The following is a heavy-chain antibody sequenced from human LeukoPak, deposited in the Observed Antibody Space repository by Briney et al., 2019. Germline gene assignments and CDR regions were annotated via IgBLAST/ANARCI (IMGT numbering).Heavy chain of an antibody. D-gene: IGHD6-13*01. CDR3: ARDIFSSSPNWFDP. Sequence: PGGSLRLSCAASGFTFSSYAMHWVRQAPGKGLEWVAVISYDGSNKYYADSVKGRFTISRDNSKNTLYLQMNSLRAEDTAVYYCARDIFSSSPNWFDPWGQGTLVTVPS. V-gene: IGHV3-30-3*01. CDR2: ISYDGSNK. CDR1: GFTFSSYA. J-gene: IGHJ5*02.